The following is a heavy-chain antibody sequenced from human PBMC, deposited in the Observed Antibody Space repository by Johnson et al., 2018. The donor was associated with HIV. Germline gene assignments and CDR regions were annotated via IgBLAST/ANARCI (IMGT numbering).Heavy chain of an antibody. V-gene: IGHV3-43D*03. J-gene: IGHJ3*02. CDR2: ISWDGAST. CDR3: ARDVKYYDTSGYHSDAFDI. CDR1: GLAFHDYA. Sequence: VQLVESGGAVVQPVGSLRLSCVVSGLAFHDYAIHWVRQAPGKGLEWVSVISWDGASTHYADSVKGRFTISRDNSKTSVYLQMHSLRGEDTALYYCARDVKYYDTSGYHSDAFDIWCQGTLVIVSS. D-gene: IGHD3-22*01.